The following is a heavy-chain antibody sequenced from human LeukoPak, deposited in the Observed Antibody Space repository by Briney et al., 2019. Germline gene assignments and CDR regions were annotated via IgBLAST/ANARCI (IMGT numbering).Heavy chain of an antibody. CDR1: GFTFSSSW. V-gene: IGHV3-74*01. Sequence: GGSLRLSCVASGFTFSSSWMHWVRQGPGKGLVWVSHINSDATSTSYADSVKGRFTISRDNAKNTLYLQMNSLRAEDTAVYYCARPQDPSWAFDIWGQGTMVTVSS. J-gene: IGHJ3*02. CDR2: INSDATST. CDR3: ARPQDPSWAFDI.